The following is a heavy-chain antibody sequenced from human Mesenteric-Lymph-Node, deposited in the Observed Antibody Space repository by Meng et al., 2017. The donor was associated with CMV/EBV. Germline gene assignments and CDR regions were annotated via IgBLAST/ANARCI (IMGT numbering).Heavy chain of an antibody. V-gene: IGHV3-30-3*01. CDR3: ARPTLYSYGFPTNHYYGMDV. D-gene: IGHD5-18*01. CDR1: ESTFTSYA. CDR2: ISYDGSNK. J-gene: IGHJ6*02. Sequence: GESLKISCAASESTFTSYAMHWVRLAPGKGPEWAAAISYDGSNKYYADSVKGRFSISRDNSENTLYLQMNSLRGEDTAVYYCARPTLYSYGFPTNHYYGMDVWGQGTTVTVSS.